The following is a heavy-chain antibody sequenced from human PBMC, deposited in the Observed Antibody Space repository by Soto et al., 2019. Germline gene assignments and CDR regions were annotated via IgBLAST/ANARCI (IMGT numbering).Heavy chain of an antibody. J-gene: IGHJ4*02. CDR1: GFSLRKSGVG. V-gene: IGHV2-5*02. D-gene: IGHD4-17*01. CDR3: AHLTTGGFYFDC. CDR2: FYWDDDK. Sequence: QITLKESGPPLVKPTQTLTLTCTFSGFSLRKSGVGVGWIRQPPGKALEWLALFYWDDDKRYSPSLKSRLTITKDNSKNQVVLTMTNMDPVDTATYYCAHLTTGGFYFDCWGEGTLVTVSS.